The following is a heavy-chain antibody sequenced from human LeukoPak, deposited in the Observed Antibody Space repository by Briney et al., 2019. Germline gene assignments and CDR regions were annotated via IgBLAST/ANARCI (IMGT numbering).Heavy chain of an antibody. J-gene: IGHJ4*02. CDR3: ANLFIPGHPLGQYCSSTSCKDVFDY. V-gene: IGHV3-23*01. D-gene: IGHD2-2*01. Sequence: GGSLRLSCAASGFTFSIYAMSWVRQAPGKGLEWVSAISGSGGSTYYADSVKGRFTISRDNSKNTLYLQMNSLRAEDTAVYYCANLFIPGHPLGQYCSSTSCKDVFDYWGQGTLVTVSS. CDR1: GFTFSIYA. CDR2: ISGSGGST.